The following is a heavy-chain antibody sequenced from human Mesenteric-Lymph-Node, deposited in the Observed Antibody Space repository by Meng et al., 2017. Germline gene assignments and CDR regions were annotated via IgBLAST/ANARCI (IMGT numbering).Heavy chain of an antibody. CDR2: IGLDRIT. V-gene: IGHV3-23*01. Sequence: GESLKISCAASGFTFNNYAVSWVRQAPGKGLEWVSAIGLDRITHHSDSVKGRFTISRDHSGSPLYLQMDSLRAEDTAVYYCASISDYSSGWYRIYYYYGMDVWGQGTTVTVSS. J-gene: IGHJ6*02. CDR1: GFTFNNYA. CDR3: ASISDYSSGWYRIYYYYGMDV. D-gene: IGHD6-19*01.